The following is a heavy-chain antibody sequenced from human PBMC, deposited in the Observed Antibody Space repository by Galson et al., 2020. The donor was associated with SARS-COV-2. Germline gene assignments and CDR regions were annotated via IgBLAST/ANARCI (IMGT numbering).Heavy chain of an antibody. CDR2: ISYDGST. Sequence: SETLSLTCTVSNDSINYNHNYWGWIRQPPGKGLEWIGSISYDGSTYYNPSLKSRVTMSVDTSKNQFSLKLSSVTAADTALFYCARHAGNYGSNTYFDSWGQGTLVSVSS. J-gene: IGHJ4*02. CDR3: ARHAGNYGSNTYFDS. CDR1: NDSINYNHNY. D-gene: IGHD4-17*01. V-gene: IGHV4-39*01.